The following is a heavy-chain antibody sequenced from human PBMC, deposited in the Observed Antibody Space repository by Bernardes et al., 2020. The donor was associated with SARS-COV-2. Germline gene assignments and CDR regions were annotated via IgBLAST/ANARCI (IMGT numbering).Heavy chain of an antibody. CDR3: AKGLHWGANQYYMDV. CDR2: ISATTGHT. J-gene: IGHJ6*03. V-gene: IGHV3-11*05. CDR1: GFTFDNYC. D-gene: IGHD7-27*01. Sequence: VGSLRLSCVGSGFTFDNYCMTWIRQAPGKGLEFISSISATTGHTTYADSVKGRFTISRDNAKNSVFLQMNALRDEDTAVYYCAKGLHWGANQYYMDVWGRGTPVTVSS.